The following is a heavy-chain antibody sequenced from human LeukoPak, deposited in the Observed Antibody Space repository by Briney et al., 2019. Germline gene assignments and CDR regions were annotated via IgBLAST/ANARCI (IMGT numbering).Heavy chain of an antibody. CDR1: GGSISSGGYY. Sequence: SETLSLTCTVSGGSISSGGYYWSWIRQHPGKGLEWIGYIYYSGSTYYNPSLKSRVTISVDTSKNQFSLKLSSVTAADTAVYYCARGHGGDFWSGPRYYYYGMDVWGQGTTVTVSS. J-gene: IGHJ6*02. CDR3: ARGHGGDFWSGPRYYYYGMDV. CDR2: IYYSGST. V-gene: IGHV4-31*03. D-gene: IGHD3-3*01.